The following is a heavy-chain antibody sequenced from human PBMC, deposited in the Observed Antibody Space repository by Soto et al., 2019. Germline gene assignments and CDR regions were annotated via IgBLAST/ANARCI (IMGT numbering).Heavy chain of an antibody. Sequence: ASVKVYCKVSGYTFTDLSVHWGGQAPGKGIEWLGGFDPEEDETFYAQKFKVRVAMTEDTSTDTAYMDLSSLRSEDTAMYYRPPGAGLLNCGYISPFSDVLPVWGQGSSVNVSS. CDR3: PPGAGLLNCGYISPFSDVLPV. V-gene: IGHV1-24*01. D-gene: IGHD5-12*01. CDR2: FDPEEDET. CDR1: GYTFTDLS. J-gene: IGHJ6*02.